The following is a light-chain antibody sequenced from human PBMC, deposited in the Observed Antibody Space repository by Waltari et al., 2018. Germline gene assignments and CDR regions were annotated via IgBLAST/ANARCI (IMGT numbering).Light chain of an antibody. CDR3: QVWDTRDSHHVV. J-gene: IGLJ2*01. CDR1: HIEDKS. Sequence: YVLTQPPSVSVAPGETARITCGGNHIEDKSVHWYQERPGQAPVLVVYNDNDRPSGIPARFSGSNSGNTAALTISRVEGGDEADYYCQVWDTRDSHHVVFGGGTKLTVL. V-gene: IGLV3-21*02. CDR2: NDN.